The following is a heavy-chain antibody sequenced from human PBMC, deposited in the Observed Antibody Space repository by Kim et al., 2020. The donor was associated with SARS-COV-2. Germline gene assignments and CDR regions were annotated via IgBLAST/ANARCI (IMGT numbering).Heavy chain of an antibody. V-gene: IGHV3-49*03. J-gene: IGHJ3*02. CDR2: IRSKAYGGTT. Sequence: GGSLRLSCTASGFTFGDYAMSWFRQAPGKGLEWVGFIRSKAYGGTTEYAASVKGRFTISRDDSKSIAYLQMNSLKTEDTAVYYCTRYLTMIVVVMMNSAFDIWGQGTMVTVSS. CDR1: GFTFGDYA. CDR3: TRYLTMIVVVMMNSAFDI. D-gene: IGHD3-22*01.